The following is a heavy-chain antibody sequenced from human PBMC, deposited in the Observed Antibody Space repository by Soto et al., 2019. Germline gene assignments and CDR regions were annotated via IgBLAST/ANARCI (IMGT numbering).Heavy chain of an antibody. CDR2: IYHSGTT. CDR3: AKDGSGHPYYSDN. D-gene: IGHD2-15*01. J-gene: IGHJ4*02. CDR1: GASISSNNW. V-gene: IGHV4-4*02. Sequence: QVQLQESGPGLVKPSGTLSLTCVVSGASISSNNWWSWVRQPPGKGLEWIGEIYHSGTTSYNPSLKSRVTMSVDKSKNQFSLKVTSVTAADTAVYFCAKDGSGHPYYSDNWGQRTLVTVSS.